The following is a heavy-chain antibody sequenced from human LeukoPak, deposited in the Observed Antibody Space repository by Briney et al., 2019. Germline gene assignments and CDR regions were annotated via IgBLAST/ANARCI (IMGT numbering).Heavy chain of an antibody. J-gene: IGHJ4*02. CDR2: ISAYNGNT. V-gene: IGHV1-18*01. CDR3: AREIYYYDSSGYYYAPTPYFDY. D-gene: IGHD3-22*01. Sequence: ASVKVSCKASGYTFTSYGISWVRQAPGQGLEWMGWISAYNGNTNYAQKLQGRVTMTKDTSTRTAYMELRSLRSDDTAVYYCAREIYYYDSSGYYYAPTPYFDYWGQGTLVTVSS. CDR1: GYTFTSYG.